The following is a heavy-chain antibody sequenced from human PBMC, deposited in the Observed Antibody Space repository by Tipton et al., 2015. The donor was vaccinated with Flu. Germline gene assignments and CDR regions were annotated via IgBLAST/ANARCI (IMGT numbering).Heavy chain of an antibody. CDR3: ACYGYHYYGLDV. CDR2: IYFTGSA. Sequence: TLSLTCNVSGASIKSSGYYWSWIRHRPGKGLEWIGYIYFTGSAYYNPSLRSGVSISIDTSKNHFSLSLRSLSAADTGTYYCACYGYHYYGLDVWGQGTTVTVS. CDR1: GASIKSSGYY. V-gene: IGHV4-31*03. D-gene: IGHD3-16*01. J-gene: IGHJ6*02.